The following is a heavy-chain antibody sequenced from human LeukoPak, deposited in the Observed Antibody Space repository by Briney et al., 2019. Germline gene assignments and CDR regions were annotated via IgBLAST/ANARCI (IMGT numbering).Heavy chain of an antibody. Sequence: AASVKVSCKASGGTFSSYAISWVRQAPGQRLEWMGRIIPIFGIANYAQKFQGRVTITADKSTSTAYMELSSLRSEDTAVYYCARTGTYCSGGSCYWGYYYYGMDVWGQGTTVTVSS. CDR3: ARTGTYCSGGSCYWGYYYYGMDV. V-gene: IGHV1-69*04. CDR1: GGTFSSYA. CDR2: IIPIFGIA. J-gene: IGHJ6*02. D-gene: IGHD2-15*01.